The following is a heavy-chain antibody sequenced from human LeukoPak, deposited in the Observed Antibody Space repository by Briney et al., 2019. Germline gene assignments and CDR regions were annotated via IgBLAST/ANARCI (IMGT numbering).Heavy chain of an antibody. J-gene: IGHJ4*02. CDR2: TYYRSKWHN. CDR3: VRVIATTGYFDY. V-gene: IGHV6-1*01. CDR1: GDSVSSNSAT. D-gene: IGHD6-13*01. Sequence: SQTLSLTCAISGDSVSSNSATWNWLRQSPSRGLEWLGRTYYRSKWHNDYAVSVKSRITFTPDTSKNQFSLQLNSVITEDTAVYYCVRVIATTGYFDYWGQGTLVTVSS.